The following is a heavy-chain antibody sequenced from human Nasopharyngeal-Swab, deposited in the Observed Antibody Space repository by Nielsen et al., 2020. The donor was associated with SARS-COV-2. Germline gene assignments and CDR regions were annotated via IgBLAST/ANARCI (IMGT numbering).Heavy chain of an antibody. CDR2: ISSTSGTV. D-gene: IGHD6-19*01. CDR1: GFTFSNYD. Sequence: GGSLRLSCAASGFTFSNYDMNWVRQAPGKGLECLSYISSTSGTVYYTDSVKGRFTISRDNAKNSLYLQMNSLRAEDTAVYYCARRSSGWGSYFDYWGQGTLVTVSS. J-gene: IGHJ4*02. CDR3: ARRSSGWGSYFDY. V-gene: IGHV3-48*04.